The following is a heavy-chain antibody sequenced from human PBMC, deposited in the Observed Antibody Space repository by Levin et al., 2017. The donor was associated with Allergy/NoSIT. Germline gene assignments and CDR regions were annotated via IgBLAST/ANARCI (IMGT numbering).Heavy chain of an antibody. D-gene: IGHD3-9*01. V-gene: IGHV1-69*08. CDR2: IIPSHDKA. CDR1: GNTLTFYT. J-gene: IGHJ4*02. Sequence: SVKVSCKASGNTLTFYTISWVRQAPGQGLEWMGRIIPSHDKAIYAQKFQGRVTITADKSTSTAYMELSSLSSEDTAVYYCARDSRPSSRDFDWLSNLQFDYWGQGTLVTVSS. CDR3: ARDSRPSSRDFDWLSNLQFDY.